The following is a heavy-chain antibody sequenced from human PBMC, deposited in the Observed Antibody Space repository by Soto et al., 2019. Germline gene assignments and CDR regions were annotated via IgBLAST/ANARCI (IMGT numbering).Heavy chain of an antibody. J-gene: IGHJ4*02. D-gene: IGHD5-12*01. CDR3: ARRDRSGSFDF. V-gene: IGHV1-2*02. CDR2: INPKSGLT. CDR1: GYTFTDYY. Sequence: GASVKVSCKASGYTFTDYYIHWVRLAPGQGLDWMGWINPKSGLTSHAQNFRGRVTMTRDTSISTVYMELNRLTSDDRAIYYCARRDRSGSFDFWGQGTQVT.